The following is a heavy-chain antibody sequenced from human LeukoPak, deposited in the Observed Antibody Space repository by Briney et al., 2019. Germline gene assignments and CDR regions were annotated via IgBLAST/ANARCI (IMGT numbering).Heavy chain of an antibody. Sequence: SETLSLTCTVSGGSISTTSYYWGWIRQPPGKGLEWIGSIYYSGNTYYNPSLKSPVTISLDTSKNQFSLKLTSVTAADTAVYYCARDCKNYYDSSGYYIFDYWGQGTLVTVSS. V-gene: IGHV4-39*07. CDR2: IYYSGNT. CDR1: GGSISTTSYY. D-gene: IGHD3-22*01. CDR3: ARDCKNYYDSSGYYIFDY. J-gene: IGHJ4*02.